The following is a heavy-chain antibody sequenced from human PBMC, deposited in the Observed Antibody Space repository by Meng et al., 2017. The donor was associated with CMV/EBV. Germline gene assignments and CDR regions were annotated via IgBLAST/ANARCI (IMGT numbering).Heavy chain of an antibody. V-gene: IGHV1-2*02. Sequence: ASVKVSCKASGYTFTGYYMHWVRQAPGQGLEWMGWIKPNSGGTNYAQKFQGRVTMTRDTSISTAYMELSRLRSDDTAVYYCARETDCSGGSCFATACDYWGQGTLVTVSS. CDR2: IKPNSGGT. D-gene: IGHD2-15*01. CDR1: GYTFTGYY. J-gene: IGHJ4*02. CDR3: ARETDCSGGSCFATACDY.